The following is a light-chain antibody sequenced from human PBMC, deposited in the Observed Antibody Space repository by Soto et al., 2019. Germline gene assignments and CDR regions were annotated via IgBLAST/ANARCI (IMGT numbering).Light chain of an antibody. V-gene: IGLV7-43*01. Sequence: QTVVTQETSLTVSPGGTVTLTCASSTGAVTNTNYPNWFQQKPGQAPKSLLHSTTIKHSWTPARFSGSLIGGKAALTLSAVQPEDEAEYSCLLYSGNTHVFGGGTQRTVL. CDR3: LLYSGNTHV. CDR1: TGAVTNTNY. J-gene: IGLJ3*02. CDR2: STT.